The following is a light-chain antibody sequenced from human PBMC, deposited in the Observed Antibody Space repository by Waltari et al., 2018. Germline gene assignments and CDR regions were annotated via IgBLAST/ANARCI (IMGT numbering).Light chain of an antibody. V-gene: IGLV1-40*01. J-gene: IGLJ3*02. Sequence: QSVLTQPPSVSGAPGQRVRISCPGSTSNIGAGYDVHWYQQGPGKAPKLIIYGTKTRPSGVPDRFSGSQYGTSASLAIIGLQAEDEGDYYCQSYDTTLSVVFGGGTKLTVL. CDR1: TSNIGAGYD. CDR3: QSYDTTLSVV. CDR2: GTK.